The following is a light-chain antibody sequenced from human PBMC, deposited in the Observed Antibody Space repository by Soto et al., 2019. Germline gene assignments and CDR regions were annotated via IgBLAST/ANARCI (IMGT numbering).Light chain of an antibody. CDR3: CSYAGAVAILL. CDR2: EVI. V-gene: IGLV2-23*02. CDR1: SSFIGTYNP. J-gene: IGLJ3*02. Sequence: QSALAQPASVSGSPGQSITISCTATSSFIGTYNPVSWYQQHPGKAPKLLIYEVIERPTGVSNRFSGSKSGNTASLTISGLQAEDGAYYYCCSYAGAVAILLFGGGAKLT.